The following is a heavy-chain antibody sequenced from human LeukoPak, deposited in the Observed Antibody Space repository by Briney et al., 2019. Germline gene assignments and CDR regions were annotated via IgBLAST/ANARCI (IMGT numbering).Heavy chain of an antibody. CDR3: ARARTGYSRAYYFDS. CDR1: GFAFSMYW. V-gene: IGHV3-7*01. D-gene: IGHD2-15*01. J-gene: IGHJ4*02. Sequence: GGSLRLSCAASGFAFSMYWMSWVRQAPGKGLEWVANIKQDGSEKYYVDSVKGRFTISRDNVKDSLYLQMNSLRAEDRAVYYCARARTGYSRAYYFDSWGQGTLVTVSS. CDR2: IKQDGSEK.